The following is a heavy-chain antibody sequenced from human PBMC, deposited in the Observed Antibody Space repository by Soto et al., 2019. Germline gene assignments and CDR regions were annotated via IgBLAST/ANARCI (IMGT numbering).Heavy chain of an antibody. D-gene: IGHD1-20*01. CDR1: GGSISSYY. CDR2: IYYSGST. J-gene: IGHJ4*02. Sequence: PSETLSLTCTVSGGSISSYYWSWIRQPPGKGLEWIGYIYYSGSTNYNPSLKSRVTISVDTSKNQFSLNLNSVTAADTAVYYCARWVEVSLDYFDSWGQGTPVTVSS. V-gene: IGHV4-59*12. CDR3: ARWVEVSLDYFDS.